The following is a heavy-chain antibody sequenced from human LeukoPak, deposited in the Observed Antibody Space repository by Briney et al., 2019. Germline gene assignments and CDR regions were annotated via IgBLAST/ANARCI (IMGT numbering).Heavy chain of an antibody. Sequence: PGGSLRLSCVASGLTFSSPWMSWVRRAPGKGLEWVANIKQDGTEEYYVDSVRGRFSISKDNAKNSLYLQMNSLRAEDTAVYYCARDPCHGALDYWGQGALVTVSS. CDR3: ARDPCHGALDY. CDR2: IKQDGTEE. D-gene: IGHD2-2*01. J-gene: IGHJ4*02. CDR1: GLTFSSPW. V-gene: IGHV3-7*03.